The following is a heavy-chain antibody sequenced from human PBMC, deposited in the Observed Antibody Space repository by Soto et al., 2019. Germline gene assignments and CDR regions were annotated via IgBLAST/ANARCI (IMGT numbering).Heavy chain of an antibody. J-gene: IGHJ4*02. CDR2: ISYDGSNK. D-gene: IGHD2-15*01. CDR1: GFTFSSYA. CDR3: ARVPSSSGLAHFDY. Sequence: QVQLVESGGGVVQPGRSLRLSCAASGFTFSSYAMHWVRQAPGKGLEWVAVISYDGSNKYYADSVKGRFTISRDNSKNTLDLQMNSLRAEDTAVYYCARVPSSSGLAHFDYWGQGTLVTVSS. V-gene: IGHV3-30-3*01.